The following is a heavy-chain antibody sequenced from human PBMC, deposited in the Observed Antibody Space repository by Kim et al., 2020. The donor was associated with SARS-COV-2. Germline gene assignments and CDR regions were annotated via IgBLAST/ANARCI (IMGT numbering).Heavy chain of an antibody. V-gene: IGHV4-59*13. CDR3: ATWETNWFDP. D-gene: IGHD1-26*01. CDR2: FYYSGST. Sequence: SETLSLTCTVSGGSISSYYWSWIRQPPGKGLEWIGYFYYSGSTNYNPSLKSRVTMSVDTSKNQFSLKLTSVTAADTAVYYCATWETNWFDPWGQGTLVTV. J-gene: IGHJ5*02. CDR1: GGSISSYY.